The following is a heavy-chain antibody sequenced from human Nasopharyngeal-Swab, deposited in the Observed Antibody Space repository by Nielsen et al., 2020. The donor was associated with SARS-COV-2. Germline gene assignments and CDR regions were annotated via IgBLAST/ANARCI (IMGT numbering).Heavy chain of an antibody. CDR3: SLSFSFLFFLFYSGRPYSYYYMDV. D-gene: IGHD2-15*01. Sequence: WIRQPRGKGLERIGYIYYSGSTYYNPSLKSRVTISVDTSKNQFSLKLSSVTAADPSLSPLSLSFSFLFFLFYSGRPYSYYYMDVWGKGTTVTVPS. CDR2: IYYSGST. J-gene: IGHJ6*03. V-gene: IGHV4-30-4*03.